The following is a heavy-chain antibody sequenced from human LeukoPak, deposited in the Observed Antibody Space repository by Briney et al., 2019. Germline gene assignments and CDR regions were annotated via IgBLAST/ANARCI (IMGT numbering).Heavy chain of an antibody. V-gene: IGHV4-4*07. CDR2: FYSSGSY. CDR1: GGSISNHY. CDR3: ARLFPATGTPYYYIMDV. D-gene: IGHD6-13*01. J-gene: IGHJ6*02. Sequence: ETLSLTCTVSGGSISNHYWSWIRQPAGKGLEWIGRFYSSGSYNYNPSLKSRVTMSVDTSKNQFSLRLSSVTAADTAVYYCARLFPATGTPYYYIMDVWGQGTTVTVSS.